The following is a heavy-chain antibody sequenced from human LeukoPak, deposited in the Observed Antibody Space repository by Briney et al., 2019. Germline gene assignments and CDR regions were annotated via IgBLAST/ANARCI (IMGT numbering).Heavy chain of an antibody. J-gene: IGHJ6*02. Sequence: PGRSLRLSCAASGFTFSSYGMHWVRQAPGKGLEWVAVIWYDGSNKYYADSVKGRFTISRDNSKNTLYLQMNSPRAEDTAVYYCAREDRYYGMDVWGRGTTVTVSS. CDR3: AREDRYYGMDV. CDR2: IWYDGSNK. CDR1: GFTFSSYG. V-gene: IGHV3-33*01.